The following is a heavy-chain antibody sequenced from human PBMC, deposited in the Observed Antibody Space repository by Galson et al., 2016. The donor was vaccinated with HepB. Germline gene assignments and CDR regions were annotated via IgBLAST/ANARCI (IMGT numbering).Heavy chain of an antibody. CDR2: VFHSGST. CDR3: ARTEFGEVGTTTSMVGY. Sequence: SETLSLTCAVSGGSVSSHNWWSWVRQPPGKGLEWIGEVFHSGSTNYNPSLKSRVTISVDTSKNQFTLKMSSVTAADSAVYYCARTEFGEVGTTTSMVGYWGQGTLGTVSS. J-gene: IGHJ4*02. V-gene: IGHV4-4*02. CDR1: GGSVSSHNW. D-gene: IGHD1-26*01.